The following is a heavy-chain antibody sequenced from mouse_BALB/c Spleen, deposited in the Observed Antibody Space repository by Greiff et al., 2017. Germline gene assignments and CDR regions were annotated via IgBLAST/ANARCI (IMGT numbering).Heavy chain of an antibody. D-gene: IGHD2-1*01. CDR2: IYPGNVNT. J-gene: IGHJ4*01. CDR1: GYTFTSYY. Sequence: VQLQQSGPELVKPGASVRISCKASGYTFTSYYIHWVKQRPGQGLEWIGWIYPGNVNTKYNEKFKGKATLTADKSSSTAYMQLSSLTSEDSAVYFCARGRGNYAAMDYWGQGTSVTVSS. V-gene: IGHV1S56*01. CDR3: ARGRGNYAAMDY.